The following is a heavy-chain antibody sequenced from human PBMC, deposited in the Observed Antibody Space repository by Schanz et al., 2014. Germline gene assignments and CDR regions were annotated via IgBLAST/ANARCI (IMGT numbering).Heavy chain of an antibody. CDR1: GFTFSSYS. CDR3: ARKMKLGVYGGKGHGSLDI. D-gene: IGHD4-17*01. Sequence: EVQLVESGGDLVQPGGSLRLSCTASGFTFSSYSMNWVRQAPGKGLEWVSYVSRSTPDIYYADSVKGRFTMSRDNAKNSVFLQMNTLRAEDTAVYYCARKMKLGVYGGKGHGSLDIWGQGTMVAVSS. CDR2: VSRSTPDI. V-gene: IGHV3-48*01. J-gene: IGHJ3*02.